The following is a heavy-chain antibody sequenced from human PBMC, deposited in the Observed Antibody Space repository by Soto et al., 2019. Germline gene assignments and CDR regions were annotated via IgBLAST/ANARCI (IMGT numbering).Heavy chain of an antibody. J-gene: IGHJ4*02. Sequence: GGSLRLSCTASGFTFSFYTMNWVRQAPGKGLEWVSSIGSTSSDIYDADSVKGRFTVSRDNAKNSLYLQMNSLRAEDTAVYYCAKKAGYSGYDPFDYWGQGTLVTVSS. V-gene: IGHV3-21*04. CDR3: AKKAGYSGYDPFDY. D-gene: IGHD5-12*01. CDR1: GFTFSFYT. CDR2: IGSTSSDI.